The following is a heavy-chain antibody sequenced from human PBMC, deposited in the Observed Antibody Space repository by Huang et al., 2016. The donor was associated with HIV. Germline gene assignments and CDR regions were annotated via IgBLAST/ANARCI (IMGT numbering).Heavy chain of an antibody. CDR1: GFTFSSYG. CDR3: AKGGSAAAVLDF. D-gene: IGHD6-13*01. CDR2: ISYDAKTK. V-gene: IGHV3-30*18. J-gene: IGHJ4*02. Sequence: QVQLVEYGGGVVQPGRSLRISCAASGFTFSSYGMHWVRQAPGKGLEWVAVISYDAKTKYYADSVKGRFSISRDNSKTTVDLQLNSLRLEDTAVYYCAKGGSAAAVLDFWGQGTLVTVSS.